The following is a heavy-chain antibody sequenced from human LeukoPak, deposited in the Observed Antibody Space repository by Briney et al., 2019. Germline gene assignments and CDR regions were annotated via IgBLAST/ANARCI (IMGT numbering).Heavy chain of an antibody. Sequence: GASVTVSCKASGGAFSSYAINWVRQAPGQGLEWMGGIIPIFGTANYAQKFQGRVTIIADKSTSTAYMELRSLRSEDTAVYYCARDALPFHWHEGNYYMDVWGKGTTVTVSS. CDR3: ARDALPFHWHEGNYYMDV. V-gene: IGHV1-69*06. CDR2: IIPIFGTA. CDR1: GGAFSSYA. J-gene: IGHJ6*03. D-gene: IGHD1-1*01.